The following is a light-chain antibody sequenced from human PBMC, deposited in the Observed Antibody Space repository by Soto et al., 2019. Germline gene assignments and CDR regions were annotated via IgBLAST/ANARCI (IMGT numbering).Light chain of an antibody. J-gene: IGKJ5*01. CDR1: QSISSY. CDR2: AAS. CDR3: QQSYGTSIT. V-gene: IGKV1-39*01. Sequence: DIQMTQSPSSLSASVGDRVTISCRASQSISSYLNWYQQKPGKAPKLLISAASSLQSGVPSRFSGSGFGTDFTLTISNLQPEDFATYYCQQSYGTSITFGQGARLEIK.